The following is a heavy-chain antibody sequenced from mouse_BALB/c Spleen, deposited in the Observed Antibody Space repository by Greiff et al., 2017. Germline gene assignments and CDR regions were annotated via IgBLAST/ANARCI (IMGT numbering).Heavy chain of an antibody. J-gene: IGHJ4*01. CDR3: ARLEGNSYAMDY. V-gene: IGHV5-6*01. CDR2: ISSGGSYT. Sequence: EVQGVESGGDLVKPGGSLKLSCAASGFTFSSYGMSWVRQTPDKRLEWVASISSGGSYTYYPDSVKGRFTISRDNAKNTLYLQMSSLKSEDTAMYYCARLEGNSYAMDYWGQGTSVTVSS. CDR1: GFTFSSYG. D-gene: IGHD2-1*01.